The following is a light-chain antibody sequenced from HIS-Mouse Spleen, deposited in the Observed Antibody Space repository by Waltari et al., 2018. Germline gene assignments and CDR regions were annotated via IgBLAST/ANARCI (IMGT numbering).Light chain of an antibody. V-gene: IGLV2-14*03. CDR3: SSYTSSSTLV. J-gene: IGLJ2*01. CDR1: SSDVGGYNY. CDR2: DVS. Sequence: QSALTQPASVSGSPGQSITISCTGTSSDVGGYNYVSWYQQHPGKAPKLMIYDVSNRPSGVSNRLSGSKSGKPASLTISGLQAEDEADYYCSSYTSSSTLVFGGGTKLTVL.